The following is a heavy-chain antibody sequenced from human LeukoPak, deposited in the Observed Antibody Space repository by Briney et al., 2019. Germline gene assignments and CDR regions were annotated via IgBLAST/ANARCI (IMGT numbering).Heavy chain of an antibody. J-gene: IGHJ6*03. D-gene: IGHD5-18*01. CDR1: GFIFSNYA. Sequence: GGSLRLSCAASASGFIFSNYAIHWVRQAPGKGLEWVAVISYDGSNKYYADSVKGRFTISRDNSKNTLYLQMNSLRAEDTAVYYCARKMWIPWQLHYYYMDVWGKGTTVTVSS. V-gene: IGHV3-30*04. CDR2: ISYDGSNK. CDR3: ARKMWIPWQLHYYYMDV.